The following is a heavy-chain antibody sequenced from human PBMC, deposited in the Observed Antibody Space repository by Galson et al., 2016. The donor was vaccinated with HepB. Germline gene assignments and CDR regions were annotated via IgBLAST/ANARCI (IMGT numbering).Heavy chain of an antibody. CDR3: AINPSQWHDLLFGN. D-gene: IGHD6-19*01. J-gene: IGHJ4*02. Sequence: SLRLSCAASGFTFDKYGMTWFRQAPGKGLEWVSTICGRCGDMDYAYPAKGRFTISTDDSKNTLSLHMNSLRVEDTAIYYCAINPSQWHDLLFGNWAQGTLVTVS. V-gene: IGHV3-23*01. CDR2: ICGRCGDM. CDR1: GFTFDKYG.